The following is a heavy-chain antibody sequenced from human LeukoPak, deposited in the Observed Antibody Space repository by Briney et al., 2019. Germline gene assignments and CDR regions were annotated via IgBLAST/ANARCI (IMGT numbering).Heavy chain of an antibody. CDR3: ARAYDSSGYYYYYMDV. CDR2: INHSGST. D-gene: IGHD3-22*01. CDR1: DESFSDFY. Sequence: SETLSLTCTVYDESFSDFYWNWIRQPPGKGLEWIGEINHSGSTNYNPSLKSRVTISLDTSKNQFSLKLSSVTAADTAVYYCARAYDSSGYYYYYMDVWGKGTTVTVSS. V-gene: IGHV4-34*01. J-gene: IGHJ6*03.